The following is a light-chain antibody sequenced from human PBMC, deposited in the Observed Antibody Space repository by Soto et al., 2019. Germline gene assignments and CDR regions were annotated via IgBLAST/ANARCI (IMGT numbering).Light chain of an antibody. V-gene: IGLV2-14*01. CDR2: DVR. CDR1: SSDVGDYNY. CDR3: SSYTSSSTYV. Sequence: QPVLTQPASVSGSPGQSITISCTGTSSDVGDYNYVSWYQQHPGKAPKLMIYDVRNRPSGVSDRFSGSKSGNTASLTISGLQAEDEADYYCSSYTSSSTYVFGTGTQLTVL. J-gene: IGLJ1*01.